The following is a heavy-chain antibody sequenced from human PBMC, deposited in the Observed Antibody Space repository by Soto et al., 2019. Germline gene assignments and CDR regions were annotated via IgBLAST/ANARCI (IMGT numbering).Heavy chain of an antibody. J-gene: IGHJ5*02. V-gene: IGHV1-2*04. CDR3: ARGYYDPPENWFDP. CDR1: GYPLTANN. Sequence: QVQLVQSGAEVKKPGASVKVSCKASGYPLTANNMNWVRQAPGQGLEWMGWINPNGGGTNYAQKFQGWVTMTRDTSISTAYMELSRLRSDDTAVYYCARGYYDPPENWFDPWGQGTLVTVSS. D-gene: IGHD3-22*01. CDR2: INPNGGGT.